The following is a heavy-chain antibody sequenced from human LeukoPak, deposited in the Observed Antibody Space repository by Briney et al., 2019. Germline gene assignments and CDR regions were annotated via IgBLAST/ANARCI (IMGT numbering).Heavy chain of an antibody. CDR3: ARWDGNYDFWSGYSFDY. D-gene: IGHD3-3*01. V-gene: IGHV3-53*01. Sequence: GGSLRLSCTVSGFTVSSNSMSWVRQAPGKGLEWVSFIYSDNTHYSDSVKGRFTISRDNAKNSLYLQMNSLRAEDTAVYYCARWDGNYDFWSGYSFDYWGQGTLVTVSS. CDR1: GFTVSSNS. J-gene: IGHJ4*02. CDR2: IYSDNT.